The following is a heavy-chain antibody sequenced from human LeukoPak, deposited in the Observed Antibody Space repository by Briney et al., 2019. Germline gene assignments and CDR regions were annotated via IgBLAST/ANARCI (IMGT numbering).Heavy chain of an antibody. J-gene: IGHJ5*02. CDR2: IYYSGTT. CDR3: ARGRYDSSGYYRNWFDP. CDR1: GGSISSYY. D-gene: IGHD3-22*01. Sequence: PSETLSLTCTVSGGSISSYYWSWIRQPPGKGLEWLGYIYYSGTTNYNPSLKSRVTISVDTSKNQFSLKLSSVTAADTAVYYCARGRYDSSGYYRNWFDPWGQGTLVTVSS. V-gene: IGHV4-59*01.